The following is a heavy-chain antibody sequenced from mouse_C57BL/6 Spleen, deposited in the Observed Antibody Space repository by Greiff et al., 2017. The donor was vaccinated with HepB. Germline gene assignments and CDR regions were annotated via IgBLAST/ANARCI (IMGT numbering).Heavy chain of an antibody. CDR2: ISNGGGST. J-gene: IGHJ2*01. Sequence: VQLKESGGGLVQPGGSLKLSCAASGFTFSDYYMYWVRQTPEKRLEWVAYISNGGGSTYYPDTVKGRFTISRDNATNTLYLQMSRLKSEDTAMYYGARPRELGRYLDYWGQGTTLTVSS. CDR1: GFTFSDYY. D-gene: IGHD4-1*01. V-gene: IGHV5-12*01. CDR3: ARPRELGRYLDY.